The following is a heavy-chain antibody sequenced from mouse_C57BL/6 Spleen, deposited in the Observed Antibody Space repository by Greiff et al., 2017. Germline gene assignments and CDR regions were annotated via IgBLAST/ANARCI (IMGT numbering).Heavy chain of an antibody. CDR1: GYTFTSYG. Sequence: QVQLKESGAELARPGASVKLSCKASGYTFTSYGISWVKQRTGQGLEWIGEIYPRSGNTYYNEKFKGKATLTADKSSSTAYMELRSLTSEDSAVYFCARGDGNSVTYYAMDYWGQGTSVTVSS. CDR2: IYPRSGNT. D-gene: IGHD2-1*01. J-gene: IGHJ4*01. CDR3: ARGDGNSVTYYAMDY. V-gene: IGHV1-81*01.